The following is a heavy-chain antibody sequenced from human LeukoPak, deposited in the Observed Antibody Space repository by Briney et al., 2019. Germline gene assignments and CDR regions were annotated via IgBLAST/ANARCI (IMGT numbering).Heavy chain of an antibody. CDR2: LSNDGRST. Sequence: GSLSLSSASSGFTFSTYWMHWVREPPGKGLVWVSRLSNDGRSTRYADSVKGGFIISRDNAQNTLYLQMNSLRVEDTAGYYCARRGSGKYANASDIWGQGTMVTV. D-gene: IGHD1-26*01. J-gene: IGHJ3*02. CDR3: ARRGSGKYANASDI. V-gene: IGHV3-74*01. CDR1: GFTFSTYW.